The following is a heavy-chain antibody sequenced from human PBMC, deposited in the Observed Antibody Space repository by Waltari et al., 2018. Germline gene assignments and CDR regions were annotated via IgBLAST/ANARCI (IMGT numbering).Heavy chain of an antibody. CDR2: ISGSGGST. D-gene: IGHD3-16*02. CDR3: AKGHYDYVWGSYRHRLLDY. Sequence: GLEWVSAISGSGGSTYYADSVKGRFTISRDNSKNTLYLQMNSLRAEDTAVYYCAKGHYDYVWGSYRHRLLDYWGQGTLVTVSS. J-gene: IGHJ4*02. V-gene: IGHV3-23*01.